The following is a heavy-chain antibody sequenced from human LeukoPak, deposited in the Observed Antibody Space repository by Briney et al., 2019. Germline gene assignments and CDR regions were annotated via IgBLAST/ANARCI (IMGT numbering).Heavy chain of an antibody. D-gene: IGHD3-10*01. CDR2: IYYSGST. CDR1: GGSISSYY. Sequence: SETLSLTCTVSGGSISSYYWSWLRQPPGKGLEWIGYIYYSGSTNYNPPLKSRVTISVDTSKNQFSLKLSSVTAADTAVYYCARMVQRNWFDPWGQGTLVTVSS. J-gene: IGHJ5*02. V-gene: IGHV4-59*01. CDR3: ARMVQRNWFDP.